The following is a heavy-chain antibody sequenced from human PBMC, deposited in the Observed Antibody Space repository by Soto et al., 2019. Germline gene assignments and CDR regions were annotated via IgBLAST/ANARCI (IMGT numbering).Heavy chain of an antibody. CDR3: ARKIGKHDDRKVIYYYYYMDG. CDR2: ISAYNGNT. J-gene: IGHJ6*03. CDR1: GYTFTSYG. V-gene: IGHV1-18*01. D-gene: IGHD1-1*01. Sequence: RASVKVSCKASGYTFTSYGISWVRQAPGQGLEWMGWISAYNGNTNYAQKLQGRVTMTTDTSTSTAYMELRSLRSDDTAVYYCARKIGKHDDRKVIYYYYYMDGWGKGTTVTV.